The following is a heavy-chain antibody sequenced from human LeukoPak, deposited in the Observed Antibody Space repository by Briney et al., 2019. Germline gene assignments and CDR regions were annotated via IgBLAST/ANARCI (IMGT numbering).Heavy chain of an antibody. J-gene: IGHJ4*02. CDR3: ARHADADYVWGSYRYRVHYFDY. D-gene: IGHD3-16*02. Sequence: PSETLSLTCAVYGGSLSDYYWSWIRQPPGKGLEWIGEINHSGGTNYNPSLKSRVTISVDTSKNQFSLKLSSVTAADTAVYYCARHADADYVWGSYRYRVHYFDYWGQGTLVTVSS. CDR2: INHSGGT. V-gene: IGHV4-34*01. CDR1: GGSLSDYY.